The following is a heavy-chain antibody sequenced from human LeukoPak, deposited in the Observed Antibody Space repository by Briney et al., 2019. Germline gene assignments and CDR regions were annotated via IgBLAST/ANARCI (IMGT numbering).Heavy chain of an antibody. J-gene: IGHJ4*02. CDR2: INHDGSEK. D-gene: IGHD6-19*01. CDR1: GLTFNIYW. Sequence: TGGSLRLSCAVSGLTFNIYWMSWVRQAPGRGLEWVANINHDGSEKNYVDSVKGRFTISRDNAKNSLYLQMNSLRAEDTAVYYCASNRWLPNWGQGTLVTVSS. CDR3: ASNRWLPN. V-gene: IGHV3-7*01.